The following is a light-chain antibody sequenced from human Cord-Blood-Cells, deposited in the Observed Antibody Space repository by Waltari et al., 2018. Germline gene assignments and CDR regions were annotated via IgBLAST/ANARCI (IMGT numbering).Light chain of an antibody. Sequence: DIQLTQSPSTLSASVGDRVTITCRASQSISSWLAWYQQNPGKAPKLLIYKASSLESGVPSRFSGSGSGTEFTLTISSLQPDDFATYYCQQYNSYSPWTFGPGTKVDIK. CDR2: KAS. V-gene: IGKV1-5*03. J-gene: IGKJ3*01. CDR1: QSISSW. CDR3: QQYNSYSPWT.